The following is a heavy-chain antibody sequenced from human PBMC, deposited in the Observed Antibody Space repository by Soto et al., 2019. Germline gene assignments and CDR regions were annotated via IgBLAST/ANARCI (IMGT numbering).Heavy chain of an antibody. J-gene: IGHJ5*02. CDR1: GYSFTSYW. CDR3: ARVKWELLGSDATNWFDP. CDR2: IYPGDSDT. V-gene: IGHV5-51*01. Sequence: GESLKISCQGSGYSFTSYWIGWVRQMPGKGLEWMGIIYPGDSDTRYSPSFQGQVTISADKSISTAYLQWGSLKASDTAMYYCARVKWELLGSDATNWFDPWGQGTLVTVSS. D-gene: IGHD1-26*01.